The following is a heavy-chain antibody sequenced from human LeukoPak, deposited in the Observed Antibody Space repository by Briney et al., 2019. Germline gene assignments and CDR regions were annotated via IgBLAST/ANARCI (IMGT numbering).Heavy chain of an antibody. V-gene: IGHV4-59*01. J-gene: IGHJ4*02. CDR1: DVSISSYY. Sequence: SETLSLTCTISDVSISSYYWNWIRQSPGKGLEWIGHIHYSGSTHYNPPLQSRVSISIDTSKNHFSLKLGSVTAVDTAVYYCARWGHFDTSGYFVVDYWGQGTLVTVSS. CDR3: ARWGHFDTSGYFVVDY. CDR2: IHYSGST. D-gene: IGHD3-22*01.